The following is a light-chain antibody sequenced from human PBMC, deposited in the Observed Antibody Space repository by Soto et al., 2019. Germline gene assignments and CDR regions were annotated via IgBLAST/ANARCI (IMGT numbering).Light chain of an antibody. CDR1: QSVAYA. CDR2: DAS. Sequence: EIVLTQSPATLSLSPGERATLSCRASQSVAYALAWYQQKPGQAPRLLISDASSRAAGVPARFSGSGSGTEFTLTISSLQSEDFAFYYCQQYNNWPPITFGQGTRLEIK. CDR3: QQYNNWPPIT. V-gene: IGKV3D-15*01. J-gene: IGKJ5*01.